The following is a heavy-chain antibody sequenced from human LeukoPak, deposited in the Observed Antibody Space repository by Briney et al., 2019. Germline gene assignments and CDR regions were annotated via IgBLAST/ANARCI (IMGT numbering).Heavy chain of an antibody. D-gene: IGHD2-8*02. Sequence: PGGSLRLSCAASGFTFSRHSINWVRQAPGKGLEWVSSISSSSSTIYYADSVKGRFTISRDNAKNSLYLQMNSLRAEDTAVYYCARGRPGGYFDSWGQGTLVTVSS. V-gene: IGHV3-48*01. J-gene: IGHJ4*02. CDR3: ARGRPGGYFDS. CDR2: ISSSSSTI. CDR1: GFTFSRHS.